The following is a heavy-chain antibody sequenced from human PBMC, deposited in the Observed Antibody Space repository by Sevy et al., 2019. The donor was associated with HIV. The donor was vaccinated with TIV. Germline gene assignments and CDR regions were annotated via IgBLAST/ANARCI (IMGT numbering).Heavy chain of an antibody. CDR3: ARGGTYYYGSGSHRYNWFDP. Sequence: SETLSLTCTVSGGSISSGGNYWSWIRQHPGKGLEWIGYIYYSGSTYYNPSLRSRVTISEDTFKNQFSLKLSSVTAADSAVYYCARGGTYYYGSGSHRYNWFDPWGQGTLVTVSS. J-gene: IGHJ5*02. V-gene: IGHV4-31*03. D-gene: IGHD3-10*01. CDR1: GGSISSGGNY. CDR2: IYYSGST.